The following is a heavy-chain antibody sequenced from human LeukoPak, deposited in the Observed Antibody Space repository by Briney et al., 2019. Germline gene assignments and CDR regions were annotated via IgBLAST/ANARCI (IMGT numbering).Heavy chain of an antibody. Sequence: GGSLRLSCAASGFPFSGYAMSWVHQTPGKGLEWVSVISGSGSSTYYTDSVKGRFTISRDSSKDTLYLQMNSLRAEDTAVYYCARDSEGDGYNFDYWGQGTLVTVSS. CDR3: ARDSEGDGYNFDY. J-gene: IGHJ4*02. CDR2: ISGSGSST. D-gene: IGHD5-24*01. CDR1: GFPFSGYA. V-gene: IGHV3-23*01.